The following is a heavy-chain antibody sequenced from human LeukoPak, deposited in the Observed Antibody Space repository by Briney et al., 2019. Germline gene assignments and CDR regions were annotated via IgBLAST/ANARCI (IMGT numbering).Heavy chain of an antibody. Sequence: ASMKVSCKTSGYTFTGYYMYWLRQAPGQGLEWMGWTNPHSGGTNYAQKFQGRVTMTRDTSTSTAYMELSSLRSDDTAVYYCAKVGSAAAFDLWGQGTMVTVSS. CDR3: AKVGSAAAFDL. V-gene: IGHV1-2*02. CDR1: GYTFTGYY. D-gene: IGHD6-19*01. CDR2: TNPHSGGT. J-gene: IGHJ3*01.